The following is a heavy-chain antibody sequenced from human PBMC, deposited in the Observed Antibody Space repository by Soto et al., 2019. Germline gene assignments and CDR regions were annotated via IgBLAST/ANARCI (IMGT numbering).Heavy chain of an antibody. CDR3: ARDYYDSSGYYYVDS. D-gene: IGHD3-22*01. CDR2: IYYTGIT. V-gene: IGHV4-31*03. Sequence: SETLSLTCTVSGGSISSGVYYWSWIRHHPGKGLEWIGYIYYTGITYYNPSLKSRVTISVDTSKNQFSLKLSSVTAADTAVYYCARDYYDSSGYYYVDSWGQGTQVTVSS. J-gene: IGHJ4*02. CDR1: GGSISSGVYY.